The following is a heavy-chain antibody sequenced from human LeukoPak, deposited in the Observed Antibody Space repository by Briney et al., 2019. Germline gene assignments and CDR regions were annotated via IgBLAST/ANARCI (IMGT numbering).Heavy chain of an antibody. CDR3: ARVLSGSYDNYFDY. CDR2: ISYDGSDK. D-gene: IGHD1-26*01. CDR1: GFTFSFYS. V-gene: IGHV3-30*03. J-gene: IGHJ4*02. Sequence: GGSLRLSCAASGFTFSFYSMNWVRQAPGKGLEWVAVISYDGSDKYYVDSVKGRFTISRDNSKNTLYLQMNSLKAEDAAVYYCARVLSGSYDNYFDYWGQGTLVTVSS.